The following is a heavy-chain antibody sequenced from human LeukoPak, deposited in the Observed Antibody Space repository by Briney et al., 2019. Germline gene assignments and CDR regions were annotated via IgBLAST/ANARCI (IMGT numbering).Heavy chain of an antibody. CDR2: INPNSGGT. CDR1: GYTFTGYC. CDR3: ARDPYSGSSYPDY. J-gene: IGHJ4*02. D-gene: IGHD1-26*01. Sequence: ASVKVSCKASGYTFTGYCMHWVRQAPGQGLEWMGRINPNSGGTNYAQKFQGRVTMTRDTSISTAYMELSRLRSDDTAVYYCARDPYSGSSYPDYWGQGTLVTVSS. V-gene: IGHV1-2*06.